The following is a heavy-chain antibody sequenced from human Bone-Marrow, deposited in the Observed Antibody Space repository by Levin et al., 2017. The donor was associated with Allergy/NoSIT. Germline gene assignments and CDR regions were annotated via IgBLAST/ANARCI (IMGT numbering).Heavy chain of an antibody. D-gene: IGHD6-13*01. Sequence: PGGSLRLSCAASGSTFSDHYMDWVRQAPGKGLEWVGRTRNKANSYTTEYAASVKGRFTISRDDSKNSLYLQMNSLKTEDTAVYYCAREIATAGTEIAWFDPWGQGTLVTVSS. J-gene: IGHJ5*02. CDR1: GSTFSDHY. V-gene: IGHV3-72*01. CDR3: AREIATAGTEIAWFDP. CDR2: TRNKANSYTT.